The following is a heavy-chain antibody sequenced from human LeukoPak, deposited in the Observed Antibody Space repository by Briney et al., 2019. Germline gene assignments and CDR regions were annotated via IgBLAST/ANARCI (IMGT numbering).Heavy chain of an antibody. V-gene: IGHV4-59*01. CDR1: GGSISTYY. Sequence: TTSETLSLTCTVSGGSISTYYWSWIRQPPGKGLEWIGYIYYTGSTNYNPSLKSRVTISVDTSKNQFSLKVSSVTAADTAVYYCARVYGSGYDFRGAFDIWGQGTMVTVSS. J-gene: IGHJ3*02. CDR2: IYYTGST. D-gene: IGHD5-12*01. CDR3: ARVYGSGYDFRGAFDI.